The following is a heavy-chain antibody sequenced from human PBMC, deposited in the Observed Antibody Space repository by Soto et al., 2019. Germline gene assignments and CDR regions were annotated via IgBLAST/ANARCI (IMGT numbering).Heavy chain of an antibody. Sequence: ASVKVSCKASGYTFTGYYMHWVRQAPGQRLEWMGWINAGNGNTKYSQKFQGRVTITRDTSASTAYMELSSLRSEDTAVYYCARDKDSSGWPNRFDPWGQGTLVTVSS. D-gene: IGHD6-19*01. V-gene: IGHV1-3*01. J-gene: IGHJ5*02. CDR3: ARDKDSSGWPNRFDP. CDR1: GYTFTGYY. CDR2: INAGNGNT.